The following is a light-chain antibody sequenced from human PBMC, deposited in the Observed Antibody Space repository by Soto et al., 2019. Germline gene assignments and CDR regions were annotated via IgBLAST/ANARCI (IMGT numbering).Light chain of an antibody. V-gene: IGKV3D-11*02. Sequence: IVLTQSPGSLSLSPGDRATLSCRASQSVGGNVAWYQHKPGQTPRLLIYDTSARATGVPARFSGSGSGTDFTLTISSLEPEDFAVYYCQQRRNWQVTFGQRTRLEIK. J-gene: IGKJ5*01. CDR2: DTS. CDR3: QQRRNWQVT. CDR1: QSVGGN.